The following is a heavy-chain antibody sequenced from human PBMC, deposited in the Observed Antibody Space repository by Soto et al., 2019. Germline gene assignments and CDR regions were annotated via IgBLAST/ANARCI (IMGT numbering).Heavy chain of an antibody. V-gene: IGHV1-2*02. CDR3: AREGSGWKYFDY. CDR2: INPHSGDT. CDR1: GYTFTANY. Sequence: QVQMVQSGAEVKKPGASVKVSCKGSGYTFTANYIQWVRQAPGQGLEWMGWINPHSGDTTYAQKFLGRIAVARDTSIATGYMELTRLTSEGTAVYFCAREGSGWKYFDYWGQGSLVTVPS. J-gene: IGHJ4*02. D-gene: IGHD6-19*01.